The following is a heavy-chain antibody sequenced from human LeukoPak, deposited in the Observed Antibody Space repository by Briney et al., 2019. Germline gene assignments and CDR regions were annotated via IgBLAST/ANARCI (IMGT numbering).Heavy chain of an antibody. CDR2: INHSGST. CDR1: GGSFSGYY. J-gene: IGHJ2*01. CDR3: ARGGDRPYWYFDL. V-gene: IGHV4-34*01. D-gene: IGHD3-16*01. Sequence: PSETLSLTCAVHGGSFSGYYWSWIRQPPGKGLEWIGEINHSGSTNYNPSLKSRVTISVDTSKNQFSLKLSSVTAADTAVYYCARGGDRPYWYFDLWGRGTLVTVSS.